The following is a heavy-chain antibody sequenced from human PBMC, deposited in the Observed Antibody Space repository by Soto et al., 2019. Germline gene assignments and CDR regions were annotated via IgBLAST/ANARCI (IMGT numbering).Heavy chain of an antibody. V-gene: IGHV3-7*01. CDR2: IKQDGSEK. Sequence: GSLRLSCAASGFTFSSYWMSWVRQAPGKGLEWVANIKQDGSEKYYVDSVKGRFTISRDNAKNSLYLQMNSLRAEDTAVYYCARAFGIMITFGGVIASPSYFGYWGQGTLVTVYS. CDR3: ARAFGIMITFGGVIASPSYFGY. CDR1: GFTFSSYW. J-gene: IGHJ4*02. D-gene: IGHD3-16*02.